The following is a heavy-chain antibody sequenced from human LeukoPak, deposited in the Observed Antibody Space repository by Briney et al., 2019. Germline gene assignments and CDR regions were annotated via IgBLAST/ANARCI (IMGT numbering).Heavy chain of an antibody. J-gene: IGHJ4*02. CDR2: INHSGST. CDR3: ARGLYDYSDYKYYFDY. V-gene: IGHV4-34*01. Sequence: SETLSLTCAVYGGSFSGYYWSWIRQPPGKGLEWIGEINHSGSTNYNPSLKSRVTISLDTSKNQFSLKLNSVTAADTAVYYCARGLYDYSDYKYYFDYWGQGTLVTVSS. CDR1: GGSFSGYY. D-gene: IGHD4-11*01.